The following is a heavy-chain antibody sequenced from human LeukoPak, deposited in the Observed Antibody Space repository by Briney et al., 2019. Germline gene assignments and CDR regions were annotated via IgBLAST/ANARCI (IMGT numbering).Heavy chain of an antibody. Sequence: GGSLRLSCAASGFTFSSYWMSWVRQAPGKGLEWVANIKQDGSEKYYVDSVKGRFTISRDNAKNSLYLQMNSLRAEDTAVYYCARDGGYGSSSYGMDVWGQGTTVTVSS. CDR3: ARDGGYGSSSYGMDV. CDR2: IKQDGSEK. J-gene: IGHJ6*02. D-gene: IGHD6-13*01. V-gene: IGHV3-7*01. CDR1: GFTFSSYW.